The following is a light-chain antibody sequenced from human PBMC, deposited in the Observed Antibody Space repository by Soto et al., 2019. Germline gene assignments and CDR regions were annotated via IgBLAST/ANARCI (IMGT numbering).Light chain of an antibody. CDR3: QQRSNWPLT. J-gene: IGKJ1*01. CDR2: DAS. Sequence: EIVLTQSPATLSLSPGERATLSCRASQSVSSYFAWYQQKPGQAPRLLIYDASNRATGIPARFSGSGSGTDFTLTISILEPEDFAVYYCQQRSNWPLTFGQGPKVEIK. V-gene: IGKV3-11*01. CDR1: QSVSSY.